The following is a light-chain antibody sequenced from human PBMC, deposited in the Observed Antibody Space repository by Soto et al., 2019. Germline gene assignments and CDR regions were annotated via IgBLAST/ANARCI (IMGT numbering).Light chain of an antibody. CDR3: QQRSNWPPWT. CDR1: QDISTH. J-gene: IGKJ1*01. CDR2: AAS. V-gene: IGKV1-9*01. Sequence: IQLTQCPSSLSSSVVDRVTISCRASQDISTHLAWFAQKPGREPQLLIYAASTLKTGVPSRFSGSGSGTDFTLTISSLEPEDFAVYYCQQRSNWPPWTFGQGTKVDI.